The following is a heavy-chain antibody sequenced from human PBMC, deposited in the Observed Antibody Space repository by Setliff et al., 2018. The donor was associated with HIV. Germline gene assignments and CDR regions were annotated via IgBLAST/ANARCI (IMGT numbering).Heavy chain of an antibody. J-gene: IGHJ3*01. CDR1: GFTFRDYA. CDR2: IKEDGSAT. D-gene: IGHD3-3*01. CDR3: AREGVHHNFWSGYTYYCGLDV. V-gene: IGHV3-7*01. Sequence: GGSLRLSCAASGFTFRDYAMIWVRQAPGKGLEWVANIKEDGSATYYVESVRGRFTISRDNPNNLLYLQMDSLRGEDTAVYYCAREGVHHNFWSGYTYYCGLDVWGQGTTVTVSS.